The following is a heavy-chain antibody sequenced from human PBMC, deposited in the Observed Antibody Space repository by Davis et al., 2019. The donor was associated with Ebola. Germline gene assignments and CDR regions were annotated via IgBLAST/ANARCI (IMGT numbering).Heavy chain of an antibody. V-gene: IGHV3-21*01. Sequence: GESLKISCAASGFTFDDYAMTWVRQAPGKGLEWVSSISSSSSYIYYADSVKGRFTISRDNAKNSLYLQMNSLRAEDTAVYYCARGFLCSGGSCYDAFDIWGQGTMVTVSS. CDR2: ISSSSSYI. CDR1: GFTFDDYA. D-gene: IGHD2-15*01. J-gene: IGHJ3*02. CDR3: ARGFLCSGGSCYDAFDI.